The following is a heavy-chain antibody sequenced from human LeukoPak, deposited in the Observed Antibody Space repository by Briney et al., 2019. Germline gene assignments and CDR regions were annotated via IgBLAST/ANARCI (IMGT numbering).Heavy chain of an antibody. CDR1: GYTFTHQW. CDR3: ARHSDVVGAI. V-gene: IGHV5-51*01. CDR2: IYPRDSDT. J-gene: IGHJ4*02. Sequence: GGSLEISFEASGYTFTHQWIGGVRQLPGTGLEGVGIIYPRDSDTIYSPSFQGHVTISADTSINTAYLEWRSLEASDTAMYYCARHSDVVGAIWGQGTQVTVSS. D-gene: IGHD3-16*01.